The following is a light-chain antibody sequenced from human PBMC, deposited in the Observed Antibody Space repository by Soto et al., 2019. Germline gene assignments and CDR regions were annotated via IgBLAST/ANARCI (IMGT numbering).Light chain of an antibody. V-gene: IGLV2-14*01. Sequence: QSVLTQPASVSGSPGQSTTISCTGTSSDVGGYNSVSWYQQHPGKAPKLMIYEVSHRPSGVSHRFSGSKSGNTASLTISGLQAEDEADYSCSPYTSSSLSVFGTGTKVTVL. CDR2: EVS. CDR3: SPYTSSSLSV. CDR1: SSDVGGYNS. J-gene: IGLJ1*01.